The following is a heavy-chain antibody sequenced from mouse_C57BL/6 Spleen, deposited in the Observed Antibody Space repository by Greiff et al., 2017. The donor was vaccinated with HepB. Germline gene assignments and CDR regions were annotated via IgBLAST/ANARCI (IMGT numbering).Heavy chain of an antibody. D-gene: IGHD3-1*01. Sequence: DVHLVESGGGLVKPGGSLKLSCAASGFTFSSYAMSWVRQTPEKRLEWVATISDGGSYTYYPDNVKGRFTISRDNAKNNLYLQMSHLKSEDTAMYYCARGPRDYAMDYWGQGTSVTVSS. CDR2: ISDGGSYT. J-gene: IGHJ4*01. CDR3: ARGPRDYAMDY. V-gene: IGHV5-4*01. CDR1: GFTFSSYA.